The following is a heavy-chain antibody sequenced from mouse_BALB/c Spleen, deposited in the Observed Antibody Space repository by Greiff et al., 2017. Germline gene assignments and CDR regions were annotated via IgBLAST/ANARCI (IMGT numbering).Heavy chain of an antibody. D-gene: IGHD1-2*01. V-gene: IGHV1-67*01. CDR1: GYTFTDYA. J-gene: IGHJ3*01. CDR2: ISIYYDNT. CDR3: ARGAFITTATAWFAY. Sequence: VQLQQSGPELVRPGESVKISCKGSGYTFTDYAMHWVKQSHAKSLEWIGVISIYYDNTNYNQKFKGKATMTVDKSSSTAYMELARLTSEDSAIYYCARGAFITTATAWFAYWGQGTLVTVSA.